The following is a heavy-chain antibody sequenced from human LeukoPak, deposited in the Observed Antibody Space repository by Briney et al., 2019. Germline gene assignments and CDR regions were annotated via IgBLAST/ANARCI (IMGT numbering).Heavy chain of an antibody. J-gene: IGHJ4*02. CDR3: ARGDIPDY. CDR2: IYHSGNT. V-gene: IGHV4-38-2*02. CDR1: GYSISSGYY. D-gene: IGHD2-2*02. Sequence: KPSETLSLTCTVSGYSISSGYYWGWIRQPPGKGLEWIGSIYHSGNTYYKSSLKSRVTISVDTSKNQFSLKLRSVTTTDTAVYYCARGDIPDYWGQGTLVTVSS.